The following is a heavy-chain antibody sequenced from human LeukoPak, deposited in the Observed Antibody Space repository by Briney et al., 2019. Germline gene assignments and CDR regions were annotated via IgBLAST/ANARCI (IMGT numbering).Heavy chain of an antibody. CDR2: IYGGGST. CDR1: GFTVSNNY. D-gene: IGHD3-16*01. J-gene: IGHJ6*02. CDR3: SRFRWGDYYYYGVDV. V-gene: IGHV3-53*01. Sequence: AGGSLRLSCAASGFTVSNNYMSWVRQAPRKGLEWVSVIYGGGSTYYADSVKGRFTISRDTSKNMLYLQLNSLRAEDTAIYYCSRFRWGDYYYYGVDVWGQGTTVTLSS.